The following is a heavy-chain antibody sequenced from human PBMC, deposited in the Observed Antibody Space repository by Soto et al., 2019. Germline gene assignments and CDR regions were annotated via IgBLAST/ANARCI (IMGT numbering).Heavy chain of an antibody. V-gene: IGHV4-61*01. Sequence: QVQLQESGPGLVKPSETLSLTCTVSGGSVSSGSYYWSWIRQPPGKGLEWIGYIYYSGSTYYSPSLESRVSISVDTSKNQFSLKLTSVTAADTAVYFCARMAVLSMQFDYWGQGTLVTVSS. CDR2: IYYSGST. CDR1: GGSVSSGSYY. J-gene: IGHJ4*02. CDR3: ARMAVLSMQFDY. D-gene: IGHD3-16*02.